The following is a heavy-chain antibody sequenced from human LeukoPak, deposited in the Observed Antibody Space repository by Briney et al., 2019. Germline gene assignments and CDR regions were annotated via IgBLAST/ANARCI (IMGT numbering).Heavy chain of an antibody. J-gene: IGHJ4*02. V-gene: IGHV3-23*01. Sequence: GGSLRLSCAASGFTFSNYGMSWVRQAPGKGLEWVSVIRGSGGGTYYADSVKGRFTIPRDNSKNTVYLQMNSLRAEAAAVYYCVKARMPHCGTDCLESWGQGTLVTVSS. CDR1: GFTFSNYG. CDR3: VKARMPHCGTDCLES. D-gene: IGHD2-21*02. CDR2: IRGSGGGT.